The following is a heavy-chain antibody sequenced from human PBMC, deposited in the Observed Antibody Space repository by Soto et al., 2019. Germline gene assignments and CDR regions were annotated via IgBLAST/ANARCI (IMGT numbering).Heavy chain of an antibody. V-gene: IGHV1-46*01. CDR2: FNPTSGST. CDR3: ARADYPWDFWSGYPPWYYYGMDV. CDR1: VYTFSNYY. Sequence: SSVKGSCKASVYTFSNYYIHWLRLAPGQGLEWVGIFNPTSGSTNYAQKFQGRVTLTMDTSTRTAYMELRSLRSDDTAVYYCARADYPWDFWSGYPPWYYYGMDVWGQGTTVTVSS. D-gene: IGHD3-3*01. J-gene: IGHJ6*02.